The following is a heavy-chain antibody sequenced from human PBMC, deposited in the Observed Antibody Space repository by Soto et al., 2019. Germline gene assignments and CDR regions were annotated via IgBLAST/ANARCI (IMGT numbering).Heavy chain of an antibody. CDR2: ISSSSSYI. Sequence: EVQLVESGGGLVKPGGSLRLSCAASGFTFSSYSMNWVRQAPGKGLEWVSSISSSSSYIYYADSVKGRFTISRDNAKNSLYLQMNSLRAEDTAVYYCARDWWYTAVGLVYYYYYGMDVWGQGTTVTVSS. J-gene: IGHJ6*02. D-gene: IGHD2-15*01. CDR1: GFTFSSYS. CDR3: ARDWWYTAVGLVYYYYYGMDV. V-gene: IGHV3-21*01.